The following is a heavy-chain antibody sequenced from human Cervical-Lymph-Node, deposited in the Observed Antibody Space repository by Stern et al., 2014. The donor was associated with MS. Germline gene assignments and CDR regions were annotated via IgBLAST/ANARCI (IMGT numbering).Heavy chain of an antibody. V-gene: IGHV3-33*01. CDR3: ASAYSSSHYYFDY. CDR2: ILSDGRNP. CDR1: GFSFSRYA. J-gene: IGHJ4*02. Sequence: VQLVESGGGVVQPGRSLRLSCAASGFSFSRYAMHWVRQAPGKGLAWVALILSDGRNPYYADSVTVRFPISRDNFKNTLYLQMNSLRAEDTAVYYCASAYSSSHYYFDYWGQGTLVTVSS. D-gene: IGHD6-13*01.